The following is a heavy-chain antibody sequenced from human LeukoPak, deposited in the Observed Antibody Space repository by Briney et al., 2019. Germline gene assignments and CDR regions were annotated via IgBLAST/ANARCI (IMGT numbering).Heavy chain of an antibody. CDR2: ISSSAGNT. J-gene: IGHJ4*02. V-gene: IGHV3-23*01. CDR1: GFTFSSYA. CDR3: AKAQLRVTTGIDN. Sequence: GGSLRLSCAASGFTFSSYAISWVRQAPGKGLEWVSGISSSAGNTNYADSVKGRFTISRDNSKNTLYLQMNCLRVEDTAVYYCAKAQLRVTTGIDNWGQGTLVTVSS. D-gene: IGHD4-17*01.